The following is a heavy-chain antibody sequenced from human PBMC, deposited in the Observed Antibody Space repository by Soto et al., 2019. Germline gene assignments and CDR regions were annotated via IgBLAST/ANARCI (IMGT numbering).Heavy chain of an antibody. CDR2: ISGSGGST. J-gene: IGHJ4*02. CDR3: AKARVWGSYRYIGGFDY. V-gene: IGHV3-23*01. Sequence: GGSLRLSCAASGFTFSSYAMSWVRQAPGKGLEWVSAISGSGGSTYYADSVKGRFTISRDNSKNTLYLQMNSLRAEDTAVYYCAKARVWGSYRYIGGFDYWGQGTLVTVSS. CDR1: GFTFSSYA. D-gene: IGHD3-16*02.